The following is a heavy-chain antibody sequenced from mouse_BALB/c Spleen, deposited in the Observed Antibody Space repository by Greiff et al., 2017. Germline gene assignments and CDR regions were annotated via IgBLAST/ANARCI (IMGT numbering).Heavy chain of an antibody. Sequence: QVQLKESGAELARPGASVKMSCKASGYTFTSYTMHWVKQRPGQGLEWIGYINPSSGYTNYNQKFKDKATLTADKSSSTAYMQLSSLTSEDSAVYYCARSGDWEGSPFAYWGQGTLVTVS. CDR1: GYTFTSYT. V-gene: IGHV1-4*01. J-gene: IGHJ3*01. D-gene: IGHD4-1*01. CDR3: ARSGDWEGSPFAY. CDR2: INPSSGYT.